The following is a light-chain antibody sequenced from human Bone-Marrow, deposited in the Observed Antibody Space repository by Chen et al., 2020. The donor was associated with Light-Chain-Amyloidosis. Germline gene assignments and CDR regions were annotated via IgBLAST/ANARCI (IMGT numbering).Light chain of an antibody. J-gene: IGKJ2*01. CDR1: QSVFYGPLNQDY. V-gene: IGKV4-1*01. Sequence: DIVMTQSPDSLAVPLGERATMHCKSSQSVFYGPLNQDYLAWYQQKPGQPPKVLIYWASIRASGVPDRFSGSGSGTDFTLTISSLQADDVAVYYCQQYYETPPKYTFGQGTKLEIK. CDR2: WAS. CDR3: QQYYETPPKYT.